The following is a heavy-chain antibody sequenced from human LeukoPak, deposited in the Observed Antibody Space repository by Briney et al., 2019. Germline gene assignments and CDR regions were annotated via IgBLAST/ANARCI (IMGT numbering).Heavy chain of an antibody. Sequence: SVKVSCKASGGTFSSYAISWVRQAPGQGLEWMGGIIPIFGTANYAQKFQGRVTITADKSTSTAYMELSSLRSEDTAVHYCARGYYDFWSGDYYYYYMDVWGKGTTVTVSS. V-gene: IGHV1-69*06. J-gene: IGHJ6*03. CDR2: IIPIFGTA. CDR3: ARGYYDFWSGDYYYYYMDV. D-gene: IGHD3-3*01. CDR1: GGTFSSYA.